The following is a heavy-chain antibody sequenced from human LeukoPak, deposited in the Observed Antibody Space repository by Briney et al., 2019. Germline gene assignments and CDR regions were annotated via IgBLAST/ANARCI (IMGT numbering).Heavy chain of an antibody. CDR3: AGSYSSTWYSTFDI. V-gene: IGHV4-39*01. CDR2: INYSGNT. J-gene: IGHJ3*02. Sequence: SETLSLTCAVSGGSLNSNSYYWGWIRQPPGKGLEWIGSINYSGNTYCNPSLKSRVTISVDTSRNHFSLNLSSVNAAETAIYYCAGSYSSTWYSTFDIWGQGTMVSVSS. D-gene: IGHD6-13*01. CDR1: GGSLNSNSYY.